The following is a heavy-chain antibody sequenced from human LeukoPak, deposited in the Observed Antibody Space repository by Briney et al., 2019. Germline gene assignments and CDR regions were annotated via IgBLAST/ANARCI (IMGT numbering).Heavy chain of an antibody. Sequence: KPSETLSLTCTVSGASISNLYLSWIRQPAGEGLEWIGRLYDSGSTYYNPSLKSRVTISIDTSKKYFSLKLSSVTAADTAVYYCARDTIGIGLRLGEYTDSWGQGTLVTVSS. D-gene: IGHD3-16*01. CDR1: GASISNLY. V-gene: IGHV4-4*07. CDR2: LYDSGST. CDR3: ARDTIGIGLRLGEYTDS. J-gene: IGHJ4*02.